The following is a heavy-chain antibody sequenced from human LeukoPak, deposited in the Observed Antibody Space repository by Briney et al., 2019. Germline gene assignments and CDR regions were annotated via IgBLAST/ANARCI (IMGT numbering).Heavy chain of an antibody. CDR3: ARGPRGLTIPIDY. D-gene: IGHD2-2*02. J-gene: IGHJ4*02. V-gene: IGHV3-48*01. CDR2: ISSSSSTI. CDR1: GFTFSSYS. Sequence: GGSLRLSCAASGFTFSSYSMNWVRQAPGKGLEWVSYISSSSSTIYYADSVKGRFTISRDNAKNSLYLQMNSLRAEDTAVYYCARGPRGLTIPIDYWGQGTLVAVSS.